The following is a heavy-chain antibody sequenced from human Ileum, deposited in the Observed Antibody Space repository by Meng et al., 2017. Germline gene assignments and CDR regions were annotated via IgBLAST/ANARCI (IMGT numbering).Heavy chain of an antibody. D-gene: IGHD4-11*01. CDR1: GFSVSTDGVG. CDR3: VHKREETTVNYFDF. V-gene: IGHV2-5*02. J-gene: IGHJ4*02. CDR2: IYWDDDT. Sequence: HIPLEASVPTLVNPTQPLTLPCTVSGFSVSTDGVGVGWIRQPPGKAPEWLALIYWDDDTRYSPSLRHRLTITKDTSKNQVVLTMTDMDPVDTGRYYCVHKREETTVNYFDFWGQGTLVTVSS.